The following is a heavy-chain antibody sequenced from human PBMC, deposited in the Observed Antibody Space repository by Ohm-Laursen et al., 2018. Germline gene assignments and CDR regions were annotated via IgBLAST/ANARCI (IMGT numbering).Heavy chain of an antibody. D-gene: IGHD6-6*01. Sequence: ASVKVSCKVSGYTFTSYYMHWVRQAPGQGLEWMGWINPNSGGTNYAQKFQGRVTMTRETSISTAYMELSRLRSDDTAVYYCARVRGIAARSSYFDYWGQGTLVTVSS. J-gene: IGHJ4*02. CDR2: INPNSGGT. CDR1: GYTFTSYY. CDR3: ARVRGIAARSSYFDY. V-gene: IGHV1-2*02.